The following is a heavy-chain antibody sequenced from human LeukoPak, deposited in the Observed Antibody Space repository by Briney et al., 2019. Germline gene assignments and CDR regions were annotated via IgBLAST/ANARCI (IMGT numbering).Heavy chain of an antibody. CDR3: ARDMRWLQDVFDY. CDR2: IKQDGSEK. V-gene: IGHV3-7*01. J-gene: IGHJ4*02. Sequence: GGSLRLSCAASGFTFSSYWMSWVRQAPGKGLEWVANIKQDGSEKYYVDSVKGRFTISRDNAKNSLYLQMNSLRAEYTAVYYCARDMRWLQDVFDYWGQGTLVTVSS. CDR1: GFTFSSYW. D-gene: IGHD5-24*01.